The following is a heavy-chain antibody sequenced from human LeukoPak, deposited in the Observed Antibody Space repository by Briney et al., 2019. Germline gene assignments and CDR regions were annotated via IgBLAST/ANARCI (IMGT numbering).Heavy chain of an antibody. CDR3: ASWTSGY. D-gene: IGHD3/OR15-3a*01. CDR2: SRDKANKYTT. Sequence: PGGSLRLSCAASGFTLSDNYMDWFRQAPGKGLEWVGRSRDKANKYTTEYAASAKDRFTISRDGSKSSLYLQMNSLKTEDTAMYYCASWTSGYWGQGTLLTVSS. CDR1: GFTLSDNY. J-gene: IGHJ4*02. V-gene: IGHV3-72*01.